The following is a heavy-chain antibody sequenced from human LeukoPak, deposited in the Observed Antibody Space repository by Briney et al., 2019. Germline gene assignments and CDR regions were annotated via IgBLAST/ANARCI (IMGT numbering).Heavy chain of an antibody. V-gene: IGHV4-39*07. CDR3: AREGGSHYPSAAFDI. CDR1: GGSINSGSYY. J-gene: IGHJ3*02. D-gene: IGHD1-26*01. CDR2: IYYSGTA. Sequence: SETLSLTCTVSGGSINSGSYYWAWIRQPPGKGLEWIGGIYYSGTAYYNPSLKSRVTMSVDTSRNQFSLRLSSVIAADTAVYYCAREGGSHYPSAAFDIWGQGTMVTVSS.